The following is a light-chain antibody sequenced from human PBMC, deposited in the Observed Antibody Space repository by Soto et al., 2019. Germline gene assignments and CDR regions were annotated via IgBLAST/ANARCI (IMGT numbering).Light chain of an antibody. CDR1: QSVGNSH. J-gene: IGKJ5*01. CDR3: QQYGNSPPGT. V-gene: IGKV3-20*01. Sequence: ETVLTQSPGTLCFSPGERATLSCRASQSVGNSHVAWYQQRRGLPPRLLIYGASNRATGIPDRFSGSGSGADFTLTISRLEPEDFAVYFCQQYGNSPPGTFGQGTRL. CDR2: GAS.